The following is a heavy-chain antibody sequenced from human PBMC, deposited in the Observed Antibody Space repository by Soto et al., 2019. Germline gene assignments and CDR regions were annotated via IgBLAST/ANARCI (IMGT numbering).Heavy chain of an antibody. CDR1: GFTFSSYG. Sequence: QVQLVESGGGVVQPGRSLRLSCAASGFTFSSYGMHWVRQAPGKGLEWVAVIWYDGSNKYYADSVKGRFTISRDNFKXTXYLQMNSLRAEDTAVYYCARDWGYCSGGSCYSIFDYWGQGTLVTVSS. J-gene: IGHJ4*02. CDR2: IWYDGSNK. V-gene: IGHV3-33*01. CDR3: ARDWGYCSGGSCYSIFDY. D-gene: IGHD2-15*01.